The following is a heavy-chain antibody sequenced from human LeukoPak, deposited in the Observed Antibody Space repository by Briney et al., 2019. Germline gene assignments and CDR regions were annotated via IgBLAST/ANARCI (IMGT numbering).Heavy chain of an antibody. CDR2: IYSSGTT. V-gene: IGHV4-4*07. CDR1: GDSIGSYY. CDR3: ARGHYNFWNDYYEDY. J-gene: IGHJ4*02. D-gene: IGHD3-3*01. Sequence: PSEILSLTCTVSGDSIGSYYWSWIRQSAGKGLEWIGRIYSSGTTDYNPSLKSRVTMSVDTSKNQFSLNLTSVTAADTAVYYCARGHYNFWNDYYEDYWGQGTLVTVSS.